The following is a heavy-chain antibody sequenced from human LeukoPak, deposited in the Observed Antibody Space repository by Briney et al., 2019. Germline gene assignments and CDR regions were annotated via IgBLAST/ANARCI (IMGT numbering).Heavy chain of an antibody. CDR3: AKAAGYCSGGTCLDH. CDR2: IRGSGGTT. D-gene: IGHD2-15*01. CDR1: GFTFSTYA. Sequence: GGSLRLSCAASGFTFSTYAVSWVRQAPGKGLEWVSFIRGSGGTTYYADSVKGRFTISRDNSKNTLSLQMNSLRAEDTAIYYCAKAAGYCSGGTCLDHWGQGTLVTVSS. V-gene: IGHV3-23*01. J-gene: IGHJ4*02.